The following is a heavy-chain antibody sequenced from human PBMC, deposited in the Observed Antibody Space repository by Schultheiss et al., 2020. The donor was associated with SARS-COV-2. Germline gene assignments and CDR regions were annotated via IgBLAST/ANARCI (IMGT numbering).Heavy chain of an antibody. Sequence: GGSLRLSCAASGFTFSNAWMNWVRQAPGKGLEWVANIKQDGSEKYYVDSVKGRFTISRDNAKNSPYLQMNSLRAEDTAVYYCAKDPQGRSSWYVSDYWGQGTLVTVSS. J-gene: IGHJ4*02. CDR1: GFTFSNAW. V-gene: IGHV3-7*01. CDR2: IKQDGSEK. D-gene: IGHD6-13*01. CDR3: AKDPQGRSSWYVSDY.